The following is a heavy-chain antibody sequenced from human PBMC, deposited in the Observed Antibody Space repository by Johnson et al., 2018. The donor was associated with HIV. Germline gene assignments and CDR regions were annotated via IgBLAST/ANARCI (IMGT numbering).Heavy chain of an antibody. CDR3: AKGASKWEVRSPAFDI. D-gene: IGHD1-26*01. CDR2: ISFDGTNK. CDR1: GFTFRSYG. J-gene: IGHJ3*02. Sequence: QVQLVESGGGVVQPGRSLRLSCAASGFTFRSYGMHWVRQAPGKGLEWVAVISFDGTNKYYADSVKGRFTISRDNSKNALYLQMHNLTTEDTAVYYCAKGASKWEVRSPAFDIWGQGTMVTVSS. V-gene: IGHV3-30*18.